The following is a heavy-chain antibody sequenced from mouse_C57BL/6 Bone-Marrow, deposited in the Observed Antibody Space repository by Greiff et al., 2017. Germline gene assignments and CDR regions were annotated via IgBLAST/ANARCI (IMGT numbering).Heavy chain of an antibody. V-gene: IGHV1-59*01. D-gene: IGHD1-1*01. CDR1: VYTFTSYW. CDR2: IDPSDSYT. CDR3: ASYYGSSSWYFDV. Sequence: VQLQQPGAELVRPGTSVKLSCKASVYTFTSYWMHWVKQRPGQGLEWIGVIDPSDSYTNYNQKFKGKATLTVDTSSSTAYMQLSSLTSEDSAVYYCASYYGSSSWYFDVWGTGTTVTVSS. J-gene: IGHJ1*03.